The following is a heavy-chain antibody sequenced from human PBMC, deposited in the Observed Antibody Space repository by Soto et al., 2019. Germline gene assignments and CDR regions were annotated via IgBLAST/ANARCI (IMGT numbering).Heavy chain of an antibody. V-gene: IGHV4-30-4*01. J-gene: IGHJ4*02. CDR1: GGSVSSGGYF. CDR2: IYNSGST. CDR3: ARGPSADKIDF. D-gene: IGHD3-3*01. Sequence: QVQLQESGPGLVEPSQTLSLTCTVSGGSVSSGGYFWSWIRQPPGEGLEWIGHIYNSGSTDSNPAPRGRVTISVATAKSQFSLKLSSVTAADTAVYYCARGPSADKIDFWGQGTLVTVSS.